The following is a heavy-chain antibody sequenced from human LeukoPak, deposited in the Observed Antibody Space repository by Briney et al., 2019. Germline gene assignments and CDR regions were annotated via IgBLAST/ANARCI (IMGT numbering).Heavy chain of an antibody. Sequence: ASVKVSCKASGYTFTGYYMHWVRQAPGQGLEWMGCINPNSGGTNYAQKFQGRVTMTRDTSISTAYMVLSRLRSDDTAVYYCARDLYIAVAGGFDYWGQGTLVTVSS. CDR2: INPNSGGT. CDR3: ARDLYIAVAGGFDY. V-gene: IGHV1-2*02. J-gene: IGHJ4*02. D-gene: IGHD6-19*01. CDR1: GYTFTGYY.